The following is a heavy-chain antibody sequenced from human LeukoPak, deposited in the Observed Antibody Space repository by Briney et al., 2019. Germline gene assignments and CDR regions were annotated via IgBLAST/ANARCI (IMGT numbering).Heavy chain of an antibody. Sequence: GGSLRLSCAASGFTFSSYAMSWVRQAPGKGLEWVSAIHTDGNTYYADSVVGRFAISRDNSKNTLSLQMNSLRAEDTAVYYCARDRPYGGYDGFDYWGQGTLVTVSS. CDR3: ARDRPYGGYDGFDY. CDR1: GFTFSSYA. J-gene: IGHJ4*02. V-gene: IGHV3-66*01. CDR2: IHTDGNT. D-gene: IGHD5-12*01.